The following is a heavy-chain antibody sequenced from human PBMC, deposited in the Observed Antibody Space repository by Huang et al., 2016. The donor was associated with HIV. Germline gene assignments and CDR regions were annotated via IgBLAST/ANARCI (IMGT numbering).Heavy chain of an antibody. CDR1: GYTFTNYD. J-gene: IGHJ3*01. Sequence: QLAQSGAEVKKPGASVKVSCKASGYTFTNYDINWVRQASGQGLEWMGWRNPKSGNVGYTKKFQGRVAILRNSSINTSYLEVTSLTSEDTAVYYCARGFGINYNHEAFDVWGQGTMVTVSS. V-gene: IGHV1-8*01. CDR3: ARGFGINYNHEAFDV. D-gene: IGHD3-10*01. CDR2: RNPKSGNV.